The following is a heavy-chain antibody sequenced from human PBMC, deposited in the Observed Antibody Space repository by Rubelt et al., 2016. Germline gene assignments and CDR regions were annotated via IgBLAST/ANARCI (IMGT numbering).Heavy chain of an antibody. CDR1: GFTFSSYG. V-gene: IGHV3-33*05. CDR2: ISHDATTA. Sequence: QVQLVESGGGVVQPGRSLRLSCAASGFTFSSYGFHWVRQAPGKGLEWVAVISHDATTAFYADSVRGRFTISRDNSKNTLFLDMRGLTSEDTAVYFCVTTYMEAWGKGTSVIVSS. J-gene: IGHJ6*03. CDR3: VTTYMEA.